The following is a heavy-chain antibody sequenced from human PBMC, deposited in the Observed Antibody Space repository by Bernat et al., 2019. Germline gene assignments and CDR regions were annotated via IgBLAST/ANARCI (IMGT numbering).Heavy chain of an antibody. CDR1: GFTFSSYG. CDR2: IWYDGSNK. J-gene: IGHJ5*02. V-gene: IGHV3-33*01. CDR3: ARDSPVAATPLDP. Sequence: QVQLVESGGGVVQPGRSLRLSCAASGFTFSSYGMHWVRQAPGKGLEWVAVIWYDGSNKYYADSVKGRFTISRDNSKNTLYLQMNSLRAEDTAVYYCARDSPVAATPLDPWGQGTLVTVSS. D-gene: IGHD2-15*01.